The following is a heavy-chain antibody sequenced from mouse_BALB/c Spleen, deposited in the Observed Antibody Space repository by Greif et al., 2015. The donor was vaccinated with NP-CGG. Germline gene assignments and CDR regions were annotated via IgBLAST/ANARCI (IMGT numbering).Heavy chain of an antibody. V-gene: IGHV5-12-1*01. CDR1: GFAFSSYD. CDR3: ARQGYYYGSSYYYAMDY. CDR2: ISSGGGST. Sequence: EVKLVESGGGLVKPGGSLKLSCAASGFAFSSYDMSWVRQTPEKRLEWVAYISSGGGSTYYPDTVKGRFTISRDNAKNTLYLQMSSLKSEDTAMYYCARQGYYYGSSYYYAMDYWGQGTSVTVSS. J-gene: IGHJ4*01. D-gene: IGHD1-1*01.